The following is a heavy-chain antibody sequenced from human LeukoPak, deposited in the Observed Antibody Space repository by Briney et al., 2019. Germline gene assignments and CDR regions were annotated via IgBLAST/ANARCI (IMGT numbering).Heavy chain of an antibody. CDR2: IYAGGSI. D-gene: IGHD6-19*01. Sequence: PSETLSLTCTLSGGSISDYYWSWIRQPPGKGLEWIWRIYAGGSINYNPSLKSRFTMSTDTSKNQFSLNLSSVTAADTAVYYCARGPVYSSGWSFDYWGQGTLVTVSS. CDR1: GGSISDYY. V-gene: IGHV4-4*07. CDR3: ARGPVYSSGWSFDY. J-gene: IGHJ4*02.